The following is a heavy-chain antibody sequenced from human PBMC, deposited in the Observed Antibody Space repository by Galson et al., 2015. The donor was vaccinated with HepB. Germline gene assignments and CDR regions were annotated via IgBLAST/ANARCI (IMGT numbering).Heavy chain of an antibody. V-gene: IGHV3-11*01. CDR1: GFTFSDYY. CDR3: ARDNFGSYYGSGID. Sequence: SLRLSCAASGFTFSDYYMTWIRQAPGKGLEWVSYTSNSGSNIYDADSVKGRFTISRDNAKNALYLQMNSLRAEDTAVYYCARDNFGSYYGSGIDWGQGTLVTVSS. J-gene: IGHJ4*02. CDR2: TSNSGSNI. D-gene: IGHD3-10*01.